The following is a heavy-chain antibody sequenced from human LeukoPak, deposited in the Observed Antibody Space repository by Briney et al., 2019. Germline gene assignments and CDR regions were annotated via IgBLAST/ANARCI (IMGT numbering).Heavy chain of an antibody. CDR1: GFTFSSYW. J-gene: IGHJ4*02. D-gene: IGHD2-2*01. V-gene: IGHV3-7*01. CDR3: ARDAMSRTADY. Sequence: GGSLRLSCAASGFTFSSYWMSWVRQAPGKGLEWVGNIKQDGSETYFVDSVKGRFTISRENAKNSLYLHMNNLRAEDTPVYYCARDAMSRTADYWGQGTLVTVSS. CDR2: IKQDGSET.